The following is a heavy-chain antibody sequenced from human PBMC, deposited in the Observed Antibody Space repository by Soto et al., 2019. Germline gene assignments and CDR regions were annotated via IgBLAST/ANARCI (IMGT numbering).Heavy chain of an antibody. CDR3: ARGLVWVRGHYYYYGMDV. Sequence: PSETLSLTCAVYGGSFSGYYWSWIRQPPGKGLEWIGEINHSGSTNYNPSLKSRVTISVDTSKNQFSLKLSSVTAADTAVYYCARGLVWVRGHYYYYGMDVWGQGTTVTVSS. D-gene: IGHD3-10*01. CDR1: GGSFSGYY. J-gene: IGHJ6*02. V-gene: IGHV4-34*01. CDR2: INHSGST.